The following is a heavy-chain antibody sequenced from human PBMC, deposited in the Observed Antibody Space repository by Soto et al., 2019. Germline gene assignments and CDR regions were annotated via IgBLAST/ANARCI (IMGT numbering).Heavy chain of an antibody. CDR1: RFDFSSYE. CDR2: VSLTGDRT. CDR3: ARGGGYCTPTSCAIDS. V-gene: IGHV3-23*01. J-gene: IGHJ4*02. Sequence: GGSLRLSCVASRFDFSSYEMSWVRQAAGKGLEWVSRVSLTGDRTDYAGSVKGRFTVSRDNFKNALYLEMDSLRPDDTAIYYCARGGGYCTPTSCAIDSWGRGTPVTVSS. D-gene: IGHD2-8*01.